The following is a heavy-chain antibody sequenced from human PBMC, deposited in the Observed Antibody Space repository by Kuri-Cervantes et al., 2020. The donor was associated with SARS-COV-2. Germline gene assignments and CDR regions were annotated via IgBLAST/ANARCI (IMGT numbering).Heavy chain of an antibody. V-gene: IGHV4-34*01. CDR2: INHSGST. Sequence: GSLRLSCAVYGGSFSGYYWSWIRQPPGKGLEWIGEINHSGSTNYNPSLKSRVTISVDTSKNQFSLKLSSVTAADTAVYYCARTGGYDFWSGYHEYNWFDPWGQGTLVTVSS. CDR1: GGSFSGYY. CDR3: ARTGGYDFWSGYHEYNWFDP. D-gene: IGHD3-3*01. J-gene: IGHJ5*02.